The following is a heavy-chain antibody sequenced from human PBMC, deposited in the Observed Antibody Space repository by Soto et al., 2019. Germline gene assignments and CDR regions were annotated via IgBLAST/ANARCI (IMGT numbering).Heavy chain of an antibody. CDR3: ARGWFGLEHYYYYYGMDV. V-gene: IGHV4-59*01. CDR2: IYYSGST. Sequence: QVQLQESGPGLVKPSETLSLTCTVSGGSISSYYWSWIRQPPGKGLEWIGYIYYSGSTNYNPSLKSRVTISVDTSKNQFSLKLSSVTAADTAVYYCARGWFGLEHYYYYYGMDVWGQGTTVTVSS. J-gene: IGHJ6*02. CDR1: GGSISSYY. D-gene: IGHD3-10*01.